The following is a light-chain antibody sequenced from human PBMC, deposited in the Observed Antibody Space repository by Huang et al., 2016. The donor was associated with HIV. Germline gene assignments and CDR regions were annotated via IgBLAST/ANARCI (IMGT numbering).Light chain of an antibody. J-gene: IGKJ1*01. CDR2: AAS. V-gene: IGKV1-6*01. Sequence: AIQMTQSPSSLSASVGDRVTITCRASQDIRYDLGWYQQKPGKAPKLLIYAASSLQTWVPSRFSGSGSGSDFALNISSLQPEDFATYYCLQDYNYPWTFGQGTKVEI. CDR3: LQDYNYPWT. CDR1: QDIRYD.